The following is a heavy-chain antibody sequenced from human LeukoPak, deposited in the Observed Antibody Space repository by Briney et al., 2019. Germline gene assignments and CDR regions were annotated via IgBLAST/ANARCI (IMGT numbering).Heavy chain of an antibody. J-gene: IGHJ4*02. CDR3: ARQMGLRRSGYSRDY. CDR2: INHSGST. V-gene: IGHV4-34*01. D-gene: IGHD3-22*01. Sequence: GSLRLSCAASGFTFSSYWMSWVRQPPGKGLEWIGEINHSGSTNYNPSLKSRVTISVDTSKNQFSLKLSSVTAADTAVYYCARQMGLRRSGYSRDYWGQGTLVTVSS. CDR1: GFTFSSYW.